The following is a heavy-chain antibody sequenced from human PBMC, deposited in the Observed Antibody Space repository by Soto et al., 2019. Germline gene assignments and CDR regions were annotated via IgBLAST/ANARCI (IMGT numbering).Heavy chain of an antibody. CDR2: INPSGGST. D-gene: IGHD2-15*01. J-gene: IGHJ3*02. CDR1: GYTFTCYY. CDR3: ARVFPDCGGGSCYNEAFDI. V-gene: IGHV1-46*03. Sequence: GASVKVSCKASGYTFTCYYMYWVRQAPGQGLEWMGIINPSGGSTSYAQKFQGRVTMTRDTSTSTVYMERSSLRSEDTAVYYCARVFPDCGGGSCYNEAFDIWGKGTMVTVSS.